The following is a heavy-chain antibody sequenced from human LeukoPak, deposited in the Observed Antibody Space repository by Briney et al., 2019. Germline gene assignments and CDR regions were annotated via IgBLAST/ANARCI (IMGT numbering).Heavy chain of an antibody. Sequence: ASVKVSCKASGYTFTSYGISWVRQAPGQGLEWMGWISAYNGNTNYAQKLQGRVTMTTDTSTSTAYMELRSLRSDDTAVYYCARELWYYDILTGSTGVWYFDYWGQGTLVTVSS. D-gene: IGHD3-9*01. V-gene: IGHV1-18*01. CDR1: GYTFTSYG. CDR2: ISAYNGNT. CDR3: ARELWYYDILTGSTGVWYFDY. J-gene: IGHJ4*02.